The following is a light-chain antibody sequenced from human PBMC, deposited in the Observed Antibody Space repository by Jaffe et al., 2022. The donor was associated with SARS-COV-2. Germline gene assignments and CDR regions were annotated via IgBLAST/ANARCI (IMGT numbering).Light chain of an antibody. CDR1: SSDIGEYNF. CDR2: EVS. J-gene: IGLJ3*02. CDR3: SSYTRSATLV. Sequence: QSALTQPASVSGSPGQSITISCTGTSSDIGEYNFVSWYQQYPGKVPKLMISEVSNRPSGVPDRFSGSKSGNTASLTISGLQAEDEADYYCSSYTRSATLVFGGGTKLTVL. V-gene: IGLV2-14*01.